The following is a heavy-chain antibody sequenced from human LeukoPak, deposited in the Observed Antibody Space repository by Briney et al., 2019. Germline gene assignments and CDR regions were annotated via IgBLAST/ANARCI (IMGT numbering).Heavy chain of an antibody. CDR3: ARGLAWGVAYDAFDI. Sequence: PGGSLRLSCAASGITLSSYGMHWVRQAPGKGLEWVSVIYSGGSTYYADSVKGRFTISRDNSKSTLYIQMNSLRAEDTAVYYCARGLAWGVAYDAFDIWGQGTMVTVSS. CDR2: IYSGGST. CDR1: GITLSSYG. J-gene: IGHJ3*02. D-gene: IGHD3-16*01. V-gene: IGHV3-53*01.